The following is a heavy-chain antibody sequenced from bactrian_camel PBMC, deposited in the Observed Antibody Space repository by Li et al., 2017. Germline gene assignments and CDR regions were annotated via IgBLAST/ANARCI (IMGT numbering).Heavy chain of an antibody. J-gene: IGHJ4*01. CDR1: EYTYNSYC. D-gene: IGHD2*01. Sequence: HVQLVESGGGSVQAGGSLALSCVATEYTYNSYCMAWFRQSPQTSWLERERVARIGIDGTTTYADSVKGRFTISRDNAKKSLSLQMTRLKPEDSAMYYCAADVSGSCGSDYDVPGWYWGQGTQVTVS. CDR2: IGIDGTT. CDR3: AADVSGSCGSDYDVPGWY. V-gene: IGHV3S63*01.